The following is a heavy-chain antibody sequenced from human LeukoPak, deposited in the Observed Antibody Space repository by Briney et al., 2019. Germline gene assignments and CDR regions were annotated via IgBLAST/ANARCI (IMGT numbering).Heavy chain of an antibody. Sequence: PGGSLRLSCAASGFTVSSYWMSWVRQAPGKGLEWVANIKQDGSEKYYVDSVKGRFTISRDNAKNSLYLQMNSLRAEDTAVYYCARGGSSWSNWFDPWGQGTLVTVSS. CDR2: IKQDGSEK. D-gene: IGHD6-13*01. V-gene: IGHV3-7*03. CDR3: ARGGSSWSNWFDP. CDR1: GFTVSSYW. J-gene: IGHJ5*02.